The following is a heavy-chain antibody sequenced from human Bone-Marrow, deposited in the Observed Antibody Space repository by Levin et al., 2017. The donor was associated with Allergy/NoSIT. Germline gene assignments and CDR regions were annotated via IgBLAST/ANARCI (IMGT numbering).Heavy chain of an antibody. D-gene: IGHD2-8*01. CDR1: GFTFGSYW. V-gene: IGHV3-7*01. J-gene: IGHJ5*02. CDR3: ARGHARGS. Sequence: GGSLRLSCAASGFTFGSYWMTWVRQAPGKGLEWVANIKEDGSEKNYVDSVRGRFSISRDNAKNSLSLQMNSLRAEDTAVYFCARGHARGSWGQGTLVTVSS. CDR2: IKEDGSEK.